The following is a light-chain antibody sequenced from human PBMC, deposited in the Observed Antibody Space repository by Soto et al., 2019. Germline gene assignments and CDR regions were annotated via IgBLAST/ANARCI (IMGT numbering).Light chain of an antibody. J-gene: IGKJ5*01. CDR1: QNINNF. Sequence: EIVLTQSPPTLSLSPGERVTLSCRASQNINNFLAWYQQKPGQAPRLLIYDASNRATGIPARFSGSGSGTDFALTISSLEPEDFAVYYCQQRSSWPTFGQGTRLEIK. CDR3: QQRSSWPT. CDR2: DAS. V-gene: IGKV3-11*01.